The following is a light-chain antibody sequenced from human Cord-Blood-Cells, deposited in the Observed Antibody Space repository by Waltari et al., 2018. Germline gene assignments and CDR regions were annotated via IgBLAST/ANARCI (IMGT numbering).Light chain of an antibody. CDR3: SSYTSSSTL. V-gene: IGLV2-14*01. CDR1: SSAVGGYNY. Sequence: QSALTQPASVSGSPAQPVTISCTGTSSAVGGYNYVSWYQQHPGKAPKLMIYDVSNRPSGVSNRFSGSKSGNTASLTISGLQAEDEADYYCSSYTSSSTLFGTGTKVTVL. J-gene: IGLJ1*01. CDR2: DVS.